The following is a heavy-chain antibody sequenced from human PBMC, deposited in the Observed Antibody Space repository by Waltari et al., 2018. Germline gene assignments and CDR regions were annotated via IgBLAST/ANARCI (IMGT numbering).Heavy chain of an antibody. CDR3: AKDSLGELGAFDI. V-gene: IGHV3-23*03. J-gene: IGHJ3*02. D-gene: IGHD3-10*01. Sequence: EVQLLESGGGLVQPGGSPRLSCAASGFTFSSYAMSWVRQAPGKGLEWVSVIYSGGSTYYADSVKGRFTISRDNSKNTLYLQMNSLRAEDTAVYYCAKDSLGELGAFDIWGQGTMVTVSS. CDR1: GFTFSSYA. CDR2: IYSGGST.